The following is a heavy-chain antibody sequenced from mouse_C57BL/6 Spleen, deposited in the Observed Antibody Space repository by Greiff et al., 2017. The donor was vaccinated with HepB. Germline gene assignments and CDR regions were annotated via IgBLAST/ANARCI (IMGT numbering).Heavy chain of an antibody. CDR2: INPSTGGT. CDR1: GYSFTGYY. J-gene: IGHJ4*01. CDR3: ARGREMDY. V-gene: IGHV1-42*01. Sequence: VQLKQSGPELVKPGASVKISCKASGYSFTGYYMNWVKQSPEKSLEWIGEINPSTGGTTYNQKFKAKATLTVDKSSSTAYMQLKSLTSEDSAVYYCARGREMDYWGQGTSVTVSS.